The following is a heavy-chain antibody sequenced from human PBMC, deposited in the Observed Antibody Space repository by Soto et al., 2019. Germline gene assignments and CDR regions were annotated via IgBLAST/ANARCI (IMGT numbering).Heavy chain of an antibody. J-gene: IGHJ5*02. V-gene: IGHV4-31*03. CDR1: GGSISSGGYY. CDR3: ARDVRFKWFDP. Sequence: PSETLSLTCTVSGGSISSGGYYWSWIRQHPGKGLEWIGYIYYSGSTYYNPSLKSRVTISVDTSKNQFSLKLSSVTAVDTAVYYCARDVRFKWFDPWGQGTLVPVSS. CDR2: IYYSGST.